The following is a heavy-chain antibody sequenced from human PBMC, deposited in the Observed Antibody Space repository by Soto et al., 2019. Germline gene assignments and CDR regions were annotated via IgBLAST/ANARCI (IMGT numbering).Heavy chain of an antibody. Sequence: GGSLRLSCAASGFTFSSYAMHWVRQAPGKGLEWVAVISYDGSNKYYADSVKGRFTISRDNSNNTLYLQMNSLRAEDTAVYYCARGSAVLLWFGELRPYYYGMDVWGQGTTVTVSS. J-gene: IGHJ6*02. CDR2: ISYDGSNK. D-gene: IGHD3-10*01. V-gene: IGHV3-30-3*01. CDR1: GFTFSSYA. CDR3: ARGSAVLLWFGELRPYYYGMDV.